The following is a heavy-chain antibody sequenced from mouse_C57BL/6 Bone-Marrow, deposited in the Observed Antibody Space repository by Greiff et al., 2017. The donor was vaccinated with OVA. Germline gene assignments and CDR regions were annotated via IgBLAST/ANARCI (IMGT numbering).Heavy chain of an antibody. D-gene: IGHD1-3*01. CDR2: IDPSDSYT. V-gene: IGHV1-69*01. CDR3: ARGGTEWAY. CDR1: GYTFTSYW. J-gene: IGHJ3*01. Sequence: QVQLKQPGAELVMPGASVKLSCKASGYTFTSYWMHWVKQRPGQGLEWIGEIDPSDSYTNYNQKFTGNSTLTVDKSSSTAYMQLSSLTSEDSAVYYCARGGTEWAYWGQGTLVTVSA.